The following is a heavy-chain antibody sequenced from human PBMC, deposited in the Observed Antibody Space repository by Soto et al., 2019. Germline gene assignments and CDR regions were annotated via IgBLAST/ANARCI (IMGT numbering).Heavy chain of an antibody. V-gene: IGHV4-39*01. CDR1: GGPITSSSYY. Sequence: SETLSLTCTVSGGPITSSSYYWGWIRQPPGKGLEWIGSIYYSGSTYYNPSLKSRVTISVDTSKNQFSLKLSSVTAADTAVYYCAKVDSSSWKPPWFEPWGQGTLVPVSS. CDR2: IYYSGST. D-gene: IGHD6-13*01. CDR3: AKVDSSSWKPPWFEP. J-gene: IGHJ5*02.